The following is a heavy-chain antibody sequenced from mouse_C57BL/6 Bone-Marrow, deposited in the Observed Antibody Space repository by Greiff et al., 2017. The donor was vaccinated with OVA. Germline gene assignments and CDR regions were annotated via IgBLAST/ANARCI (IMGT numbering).Heavy chain of an antibody. D-gene: IGHD1-1*01. CDR1: GYTFTCYW. V-gene: IGHV1-64*01. Sequence: QVQLKQPGAELVKPGASVKLSCKASGYTFTCYWMHWVKQRPGQGLEWIGMIHPDSGSTKYNEKFKGKATLPVAKSSSTAYMQLSSRTADESAVYDCARRGGSSLRHWYFDVWGTGTTVTVSS. CDR3: ARRGGSSLRHWYFDV. CDR2: IHPDSGST. J-gene: IGHJ1*03.